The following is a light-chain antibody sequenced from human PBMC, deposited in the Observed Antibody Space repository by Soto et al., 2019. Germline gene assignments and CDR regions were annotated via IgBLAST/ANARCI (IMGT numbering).Light chain of an antibody. Sequence: DIQMTQSPSSVSASVGDRVTISCQASQDIGTYLNWYQHKPGKAPKLLINAASSLERGVPSRFSGGGSGTDFTLNISSLQPDDFATYYCQQNYRATPWTFGQGTKVEVK. CDR2: AAS. V-gene: IGKV1-39*01. CDR1: QDIGTY. J-gene: IGKJ1*01. CDR3: QQNYRATPWT.